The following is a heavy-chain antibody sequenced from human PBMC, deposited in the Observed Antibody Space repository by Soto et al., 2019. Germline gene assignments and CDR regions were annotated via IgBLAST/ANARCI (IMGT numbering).Heavy chain of an antibody. J-gene: IGHJ4*02. D-gene: IGHD4-17*01. V-gene: IGHV4-34*01. CDR3: AREFDDYGDYLIDY. CDR2: INHSGST. Sequence: QVQLQQWGAGLLKPSETLSLTCAVYGGSFSGYYWSWIRQPPGKGLEWIGEINHSGSTNYNPSLKRRVTISVDTSKNQFSLKLSSVTAADTAVYYCAREFDDYGDYLIDYWGQGTLVTVSS. CDR1: GGSFSGYY.